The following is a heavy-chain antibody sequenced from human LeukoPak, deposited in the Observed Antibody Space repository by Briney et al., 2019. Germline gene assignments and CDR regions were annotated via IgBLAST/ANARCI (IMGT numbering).Heavy chain of an antibody. D-gene: IGHD2-15*01. CDR1: VSTFDDYG. V-gene: IGHV3-20*04. J-gene: IGHJ4*02. Sequence: GGSLRLSCRDSVSTFDDYGMSWVRQAPGKGLEWVSGINWDGGAYNYGASVKGRFIISRDNAKNSLYLEMNSLRVEDTAVYFCARDLCSSWYSLAYWGQGILVTVSS. CDR3: ARDLCSSWYSLAY. CDR2: INWDGGAY.